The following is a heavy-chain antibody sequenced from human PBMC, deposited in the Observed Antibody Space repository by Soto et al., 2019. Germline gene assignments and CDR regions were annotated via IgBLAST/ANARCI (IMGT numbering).Heavy chain of an antibody. Sequence: QVQLVQSGGEVRKPGASVKVSCKASGYTFTSHGISWVRQAPGQGLEWMGWISAYNGDTNYAQKLQGRVTVTTDRSTSTAYMELRSLRSAYTAVYYCARMVRGSNIDYYHYMDVWGKGTTVTVSS. CDR1: GYTFTSHG. CDR3: ARMVRGSNIDYYHYMDV. D-gene: IGHD3-10*01. J-gene: IGHJ6*03. CDR2: ISAYNGDT. V-gene: IGHV1-18*01.